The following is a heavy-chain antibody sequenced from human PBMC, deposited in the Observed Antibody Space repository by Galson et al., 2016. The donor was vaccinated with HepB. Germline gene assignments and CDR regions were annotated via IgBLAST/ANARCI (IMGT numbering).Heavy chain of an antibody. V-gene: IGHV1-69*13. CDR1: GDIFRKYT. D-gene: IGHD2-21*02. CDR2: IIPVLGTT. Sequence: SVKVSCKASGDIFRKYTIAWVRQAPGQGLEWMGGIIPVLGTTNYAQKLQGRVTITADESTSTVYMALSSLRSEDTAVYYCARVSAIGSDYYYYGMDVWDQGTPVTVSS. CDR3: ARVSAIGSDYYYYGMDV. J-gene: IGHJ6*02.